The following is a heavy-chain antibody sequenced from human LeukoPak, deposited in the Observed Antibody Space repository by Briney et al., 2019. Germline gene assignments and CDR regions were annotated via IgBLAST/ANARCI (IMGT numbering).Heavy chain of an antibody. CDR2: IIPIFGTA. CDR3: ARGRWELRGGGYFDY. J-gene: IGHJ4*02. Sequence: GASVKVSCKASGYTFTSYGISWVRQAPGQGLEWMGGIIPIFGTANYAQKFQGRVTITADESTSTAYMELSSLRSEDTAVYYCARGRWELRGGGYFDYWGQGTLVTVSS. V-gene: IGHV1-69*13. CDR1: GYTFTSYG. D-gene: IGHD1-26*01.